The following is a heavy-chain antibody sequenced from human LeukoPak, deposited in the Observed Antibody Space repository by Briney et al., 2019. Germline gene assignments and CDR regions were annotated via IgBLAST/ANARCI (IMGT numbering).Heavy chain of an antibody. Sequence: SETLSLTCTVSGGSISSGSYYWSWIRQPAGKGLEWIGRIYTSGSTNYNPSLKSRVTISVDTSKNQFSLKLSSVTAADTAVYYCARDGARYYGSGDDAFDIWGQGTMVTVSS. CDR1: GGSISSGSYY. J-gene: IGHJ3*02. D-gene: IGHD3-10*01. CDR2: IYTSGST. V-gene: IGHV4-61*02. CDR3: ARDGARYYGSGDDAFDI.